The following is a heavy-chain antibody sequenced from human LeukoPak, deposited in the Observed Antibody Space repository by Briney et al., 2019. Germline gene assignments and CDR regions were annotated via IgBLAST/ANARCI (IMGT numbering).Heavy chain of an antibody. CDR3: ARVDTIYPHYYYMDV. Sequence: ASVKVSCKASGYTFTSYAMNWVRQAPGQGLEWMGWINPNSGGTNYAQKFQGRVTMTRDTSISTVYMELSRLRSDDTAVYYCARVDTIYPHYYYMDVWGKGTTVTVSS. J-gene: IGHJ6*03. V-gene: IGHV1-2*02. CDR1: GYTFTSYA. CDR2: INPNSGGT. D-gene: IGHD3-3*01.